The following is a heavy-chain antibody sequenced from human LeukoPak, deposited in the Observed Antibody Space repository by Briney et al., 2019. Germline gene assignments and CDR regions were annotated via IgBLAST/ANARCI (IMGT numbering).Heavy chain of an antibody. CDR2: IHTNSGGT. CDR3: ARSQYDYGDYDY. CDR1: GYTFTDYY. Sequence: ASVKVSCKASGYTFTDYYMHSLRQSPGHGLEWMGWIHTNSGGTKYAQKFQGRVTMTRDTSFSTAYMELSRLRSDDTAVYYCARSQYDYGDYDYWGQGTLVTVSS. J-gene: IGHJ4*02. V-gene: IGHV1-2*02. D-gene: IGHD4-17*01.